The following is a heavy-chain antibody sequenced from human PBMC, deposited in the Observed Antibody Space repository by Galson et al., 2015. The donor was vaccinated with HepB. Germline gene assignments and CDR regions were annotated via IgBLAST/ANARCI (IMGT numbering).Heavy chain of an antibody. CDR3: TTGGFPGETIEFDP. D-gene: IGHD3-10*01. V-gene: IGHV3-15*01. Sequence: SLRLSCAASGFTFSNAWMSWVRQALGKGLEWVGRIKSKTDGGTTDYAAPVKGRFAISRDDSKNTLYLQMNSLKTEDTAVYYCTTGGFPGETIEFDPWGQGTLVTVSS. J-gene: IGHJ5*02. CDR2: IKSKTDGGTT. CDR1: GFTFSNAW.